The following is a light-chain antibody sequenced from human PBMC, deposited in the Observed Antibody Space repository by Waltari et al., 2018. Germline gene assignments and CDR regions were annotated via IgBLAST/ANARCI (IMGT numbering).Light chain of an antibody. CDR2: DAS. Sequence: EIVLTQSPATLSLSPGERATLSCRASQSVNNYLAWYQQNPGQAPRPLMYDASNRAPGITARFSGSGSGTDFTLTITSLEPEDFAVYYCQQRSTWYTFGQGTKLEIK. V-gene: IGKV3-11*01. CDR3: QQRSTWYT. J-gene: IGKJ2*01. CDR1: QSVNNY.